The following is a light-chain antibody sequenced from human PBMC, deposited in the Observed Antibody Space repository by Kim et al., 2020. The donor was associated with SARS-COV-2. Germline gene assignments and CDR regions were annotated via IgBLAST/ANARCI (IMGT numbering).Light chain of an antibody. CDR2: HDT. CDR3: QAWDNNNLV. Sequence: SVSQGQTASTACSGDKLGDEYVCWYHQKAGQSPLLVIYHDTTRASGIPERFTASNSGNTATLTISGTQALDDADYYCQAWDNNNLVFGGGTQLTVL. J-gene: IGLJ2*01. V-gene: IGLV3-1*01. CDR1: KLGDEY.